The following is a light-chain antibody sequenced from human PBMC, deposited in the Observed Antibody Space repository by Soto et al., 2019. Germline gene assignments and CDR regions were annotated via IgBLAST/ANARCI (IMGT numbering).Light chain of an antibody. CDR2: EVT. V-gene: IGLV2-8*01. Sequence: QSALTQPPSASGSPGQSVTISCTGTSSDVGGYSYVSWYLQHPGTAPKLLIYEVTKRPSGVPDRFSGSKSGNTASLTVSGLQAEDEADYYCSSYAGSPYYVFGTGTKVTVL. CDR1: SSDVGGYSY. CDR3: SSYAGSPYYV. J-gene: IGLJ1*01.